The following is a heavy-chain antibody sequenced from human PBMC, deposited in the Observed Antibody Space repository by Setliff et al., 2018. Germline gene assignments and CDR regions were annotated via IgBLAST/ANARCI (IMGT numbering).Heavy chain of an antibody. CDR2: ISSSSSYI. J-gene: IGHJ4*02. Sequence: PGGSLRLSCAASGFTFSSHSMNWVRQAPGKGLEWVSSISSSSSYIYYADSVKGRFTVSRDNAKNSLYLQMTSLRAEDTAIYYCARTTGYRLEGDFDYWGQGTLVTVSS. V-gene: IGHV3-21*04. CDR3: ARTTGYRLEGDFDY. CDR1: GFTFSSHS. D-gene: IGHD3-16*01.